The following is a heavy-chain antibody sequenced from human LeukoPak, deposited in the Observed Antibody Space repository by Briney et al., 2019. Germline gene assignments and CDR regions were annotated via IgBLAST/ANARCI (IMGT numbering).Heavy chain of an antibody. CDR2: ISSSSSYI. Sequence: PGGSLRLSRAASGFTFSSYSMNWVRQAPGKGLEWVSSISSSSSYIYYADSVKGRFTISRDNAKNSLYLQMNSLRAEDTAVYYCARDPRAYSSGWYDYYYYGMDVWGKGTTVTVSS. J-gene: IGHJ6*04. D-gene: IGHD6-19*01. CDR3: ARDPRAYSSGWYDYYYYGMDV. CDR1: GFTFSSYS. V-gene: IGHV3-21*01.